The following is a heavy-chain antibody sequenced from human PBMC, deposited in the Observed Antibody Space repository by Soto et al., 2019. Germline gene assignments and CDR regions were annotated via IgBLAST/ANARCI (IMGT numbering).Heavy chain of an antibody. Sequence: SETLSLTCSVSGGSISSGYYYWSWTRQPPGKGLEWIGNISNSGSTGYNPSLKTRLSMSVDRSKNQFTLRLTSVTAADTAVYFCATESGSTYGYFDYWGQGTQVTV. CDR1: GGSISSGYYY. CDR3: ATESGSTYGYFDY. V-gene: IGHV4-30-4*01. D-gene: IGHD4-17*01. J-gene: IGHJ4*02. CDR2: ISNSGST.